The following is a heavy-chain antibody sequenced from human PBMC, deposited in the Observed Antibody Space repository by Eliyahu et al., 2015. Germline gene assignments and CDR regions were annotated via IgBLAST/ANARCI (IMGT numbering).Heavy chain of an antibody. CDR2: IKSKGEGGAA. V-gene: IGHV3-15*01. J-gene: IGHJ4*02. D-gene: IGHD2-21*01. Sequence: EVQLVESGGGLXKPGESLRLXCAAXGLXXXNTRRSWVRQSRRTGLEWLGRIKSKGEGGAAEYAGPVRGRVTISRDDSKNTVYLQMNNMKTEDTAVYYCTTSGILWFAEAIKPDYWGQGTLVTVS. CDR3: TTSGILWFAEAIKPDY. CDR1: GLXXXNTR.